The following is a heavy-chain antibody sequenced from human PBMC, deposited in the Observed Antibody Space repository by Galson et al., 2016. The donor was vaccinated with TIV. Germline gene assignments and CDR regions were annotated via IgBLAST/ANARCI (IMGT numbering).Heavy chain of an antibody. Sequence: SLRLSCAASGFTFSLCWMSWIRQVPGKGLEWVANIKEDGGEKSYVDSVKGRFTISRDNTKNLLYLQMSGLRDEDTAIYYCARDRIVGAIWGQGTPVTVSS. CDR3: ARDRIVGAI. J-gene: IGHJ4*02. D-gene: IGHD1-26*01. CDR2: IKEDGGEK. CDR1: GFTFSLCW. V-gene: IGHV3-7*03.